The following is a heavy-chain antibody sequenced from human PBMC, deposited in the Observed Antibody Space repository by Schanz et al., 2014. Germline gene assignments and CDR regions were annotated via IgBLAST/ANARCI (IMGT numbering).Heavy chain of an antibody. CDR1: GGSISSGGYY. CDR3: ARSPGDFPGWFDS. Sequence: QVQLQESGPGLVKPSQTLSLTCTVSGGSISSGGYYWSWIRQHPGKGLEWIGYIYDGGSTYYNPSLKSRVTISVDRSKNQFSLILNSVPAADTAVYYCARSPGDFPGWFDSWGQGTLVTVSS. D-gene: IGHD4-17*01. CDR2: IYDGGST. J-gene: IGHJ5*01. V-gene: IGHV4-31*03.